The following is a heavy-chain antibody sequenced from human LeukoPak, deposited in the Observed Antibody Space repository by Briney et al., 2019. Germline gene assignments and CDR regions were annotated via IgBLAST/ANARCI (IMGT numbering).Heavy chain of an antibody. Sequence: PGGSLRLSCAASGFTFDDYAMHWVRQAPGKGLEWVSGISWNSGSIGYADSVEGRFTISRDNAKNSLYLQMNSLRAEDTALYYCAKGKGYYYMDVWGKGTTVTVSS. J-gene: IGHJ6*03. CDR1: GFTFDDYA. CDR3: AKGKGYYYMDV. V-gene: IGHV3-9*01. CDR2: ISWNSGSI.